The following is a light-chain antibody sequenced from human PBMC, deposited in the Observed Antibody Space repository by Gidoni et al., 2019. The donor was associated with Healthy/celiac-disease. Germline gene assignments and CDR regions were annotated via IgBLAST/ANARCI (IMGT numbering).Light chain of an antibody. CDR3: QQYNNWPIT. Sequence: ELVMTPSPATLSVSPGERATLSCRASQSVSSNLAWYQQKPGQAPRLLIYGASTRATGIPASFSGRGSGTEFTLTISSLQSEDFAVYYCQQYNNWPITFGQGTRLEIK. CDR1: QSVSSN. CDR2: GAS. V-gene: IGKV3-15*01. J-gene: IGKJ5*01.